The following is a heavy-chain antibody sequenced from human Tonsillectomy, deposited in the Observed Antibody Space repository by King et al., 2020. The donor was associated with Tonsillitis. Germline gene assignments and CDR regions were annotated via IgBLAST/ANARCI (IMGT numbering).Heavy chain of an antibody. CDR1: GFTFSSYE. CDR3: ARASHKSSWYDPHPMDV. V-gene: IGHV3-48*03. CDR2: ISSSGSTI. J-gene: IGHJ6*03. D-gene: IGHD6-13*01. Sequence: VQLVESGGGLVQPGGSLRLSCAASGFTFSSYEMNWVRQAPGKGLEWVSYISSSGSTIYYADSVKGRFTIFRDNAKNSLYLQMNSLRAEDTAVYYCARASHKSSWYDPHPMDVWGKGTTVTVSS.